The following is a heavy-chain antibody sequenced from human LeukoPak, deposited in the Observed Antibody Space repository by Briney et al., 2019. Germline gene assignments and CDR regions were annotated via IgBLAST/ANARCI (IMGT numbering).Heavy chain of an antibody. CDR2: ITNDGSST. V-gene: IGHV3-74*01. CDR3: APMSASSYDFWSGFNWIDP. Sequence: GGSLRLSCAASGLTFSSHWMHWVRQAPGKGLVWVSRITNDGSSTTYADSVKGRFTISRDNSKNTLYLQMNSLRAEDTAVYYCAPMSASSYDFWSGFNWIDPWGQGTLVTVSS. D-gene: IGHD3-3*01. CDR1: GLTFSSHW. J-gene: IGHJ5*02.